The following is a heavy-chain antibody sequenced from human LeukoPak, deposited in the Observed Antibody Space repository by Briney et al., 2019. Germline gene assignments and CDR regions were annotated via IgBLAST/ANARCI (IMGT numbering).Heavy chain of an antibody. J-gene: IGHJ4*02. CDR3: ARVRYSSGWSQWGEGGYFDY. V-gene: IGHV3-7*03. CDR2: IKQDGSEK. D-gene: IGHD6-19*01. CDR1: GFTFSSYW. Sequence: PGGSLRLSCAASGFTFSSYWMSWVRQAPGKGLEWVANIKQDGSEKYYVDSVKGRFTISRDNAKNSLYLQMNSLRAEDTAVYYCARVRYSSGWSQWGEGGYFDYWGQGTLVTVSS.